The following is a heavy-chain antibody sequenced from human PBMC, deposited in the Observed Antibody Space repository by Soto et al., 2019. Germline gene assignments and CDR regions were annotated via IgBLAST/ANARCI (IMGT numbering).Heavy chain of an antibody. Sequence: SETLSLTCAVYGGSFSGYYWSWIRQPPGKVLEWSGEINHSGSTNYNPSLKSRVTISVDTSKNQFSLKLSSVTAADTAVYYCARGPLRYFDWLLPSSIFDYWGQGTLLTVSS. V-gene: IGHV4-34*01. CDR1: GGSFSGYY. CDR2: INHSGST. CDR3: ARGPLRYFDWLLPSSIFDY. J-gene: IGHJ4*02. D-gene: IGHD3-9*01.